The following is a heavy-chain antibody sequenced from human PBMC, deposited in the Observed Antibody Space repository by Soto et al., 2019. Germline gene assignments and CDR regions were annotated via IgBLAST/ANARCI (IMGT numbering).Heavy chain of an antibody. V-gene: IGHV3-30-3*01. Sequence: QVQLVESGGGVVQPGRSLRLSCVASGFTFSSYIMHWVRQAPGKGLEWVAVISYDGNNKDYADSVKGRFTISRDNSKNPLYLQLSSLRAEDTAVYYCAGGDNYYGMGVWGQGTTVTVS. CDR3: AGGDNYYGMGV. CDR1: GFTFSSYI. CDR2: ISYDGNNK. D-gene: IGHD2-15*01. J-gene: IGHJ6*02.